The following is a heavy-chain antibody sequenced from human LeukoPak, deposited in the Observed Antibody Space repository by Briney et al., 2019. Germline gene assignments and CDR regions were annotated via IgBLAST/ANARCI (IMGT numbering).Heavy chain of an antibody. J-gene: IGHJ3*02. D-gene: IGHD3-22*01. V-gene: IGHV1-18*01. CDR2: ISAYNGNT. Sequence: GASVEVSCKASGYTFISYGISWVRQAPGQGLEWMGGISAYNGNTNYAQKFQGRVTMTTDTSTSTAYMELRSLRSDDTAVYYCARGMIYDSSGFVAFDIWGQGTMVTVSS. CDR1: GYTFISYG. CDR3: ARGMIYDSSGFVAFDI.